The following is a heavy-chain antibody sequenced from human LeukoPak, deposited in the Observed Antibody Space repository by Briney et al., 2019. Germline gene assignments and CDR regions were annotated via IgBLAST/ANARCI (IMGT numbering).Heavy chain of an antibody. CDR3: ARSFGTMVRGVILYFDY. J-gene: IGHJ4*02. V-gene: IGHV4-39*01. CDR2: IYYSGST. Sequence: SETLSLTCTVSGGSISSSSYYWGWIRQPPGTGLEWIGSIYYSGSTYYNPSLKSRVTISVDTSKNQFSLKLSSVTAADTAVYYCARSFGTMVRGVILYFDYWGQGTLVTVSS. D-gene: IGHD3-10*01. CDR1: GGSISSSSYY.